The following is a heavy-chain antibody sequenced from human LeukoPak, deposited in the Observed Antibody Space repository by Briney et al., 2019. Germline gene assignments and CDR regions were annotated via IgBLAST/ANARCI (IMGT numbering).Heavy chain of an antibody. CDR1: GLTFRRYA. CDR2: ISGSGGRT. CDR3: AKDLDDSSVYYYVD. V-gene: IGHV3-23*01. J-gene: IGHJ4*02. Sequence: GGSQTLSCAPSGLTFRRYAMRWARQAPGGGLEWVSAISGSGGRTYYADSVKGRFTISRDNSKNTLYLQMNSLRAEDTAVYYCAKDLDDSSVYYYVDWGQGTLVTVST. D-gene: IGHD3-22*01.